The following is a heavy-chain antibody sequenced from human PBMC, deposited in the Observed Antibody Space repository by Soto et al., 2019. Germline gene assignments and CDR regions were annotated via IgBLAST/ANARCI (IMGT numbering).Heavy chain of an antibody. D-gene: IGHD3-3*01. CDR3: AREDYDFWSGYYTMANGMDV. V-gene: IGHV3-48*03. CDR2: ISSSGSTI. Sequence: GGSLRLSCAASGFTFSSYEMNWVRQAPGKGLEWVSYISSSGSTIYYADSVKGRFTISRDNAKNSLYLQMNSLRAEDTAVYYCAREDYDFWSGYYTMANGMDVWGQGTTVTVSS. J-gene: IGHJ6*02. CDR1: GFTFSSYE.